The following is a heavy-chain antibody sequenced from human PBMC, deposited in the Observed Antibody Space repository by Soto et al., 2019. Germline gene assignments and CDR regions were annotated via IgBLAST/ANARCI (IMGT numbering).Heavy chain of an antibody. CDR1: GLTFSSYA. V-gene: IGHV3-23*01. Sequence: GGSLRLSCAASGLTFSSYAMSWVRQAPGKGLEWVSAISGSGGSAYYADSVKGRFTISRDNSKNTLYLQMNSLRAEDTAVYYCAKDRRQWLYFDYWGQGTLVTVSS. CDR2: ISGSGGSA. J-gene: IGHJ4*02. D-gene: IGHD3-22*01. CDR3: AKDRRQWLYFDY.